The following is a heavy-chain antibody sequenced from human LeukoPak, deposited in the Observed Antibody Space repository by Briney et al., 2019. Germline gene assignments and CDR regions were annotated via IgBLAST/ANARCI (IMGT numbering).Heavy chain of an antibody. CDR1: GGSFSGYY. J-gene: IGHJ4*02. CDR2: INHSGST. V-gene: IGHV4-34*01. CDR3: ARGSGIAAVSDY. Sequence: PSETLSLTCAVYGGSFSGYYWSWIRQPPGKGLEWIGEINHSGSTNYNPSLKSRVTISVDTSKNQFSLKLSSVTAADTAVYYCARGSGIAAVSDYWGQGTLVTVSS. D-gene: IGHD6-13*01.